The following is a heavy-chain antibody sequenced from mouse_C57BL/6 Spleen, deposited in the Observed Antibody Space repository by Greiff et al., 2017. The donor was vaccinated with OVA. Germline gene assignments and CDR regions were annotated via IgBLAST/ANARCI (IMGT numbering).Heavy chain of an antibody. J-gene: IGHJ1*03. CDR2: IHPNSGST. Sequence: VQLQQPGAELVKPGASVKLSCKASGYTFTSYWMHWVKQRPGQGLEWIGMIHPNSGSTNYNEKFKSKATLTVDKSSSTAYMQLSSLTSEDSAVYYCARGSFSDWYFDVWGTGTTVTVSS. D-gene: IGHD1-1*02. CDR1: GYTFTSYW. CDR3: ARGSFSDWYFDV. V-gene: IGHV1-64*01.